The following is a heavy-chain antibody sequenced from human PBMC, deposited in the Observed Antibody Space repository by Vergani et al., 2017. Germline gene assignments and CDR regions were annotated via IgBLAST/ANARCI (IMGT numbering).Heavy chain of an antibody. CDR3: ARHLAYCGGDCYPYYYGMDV. D-gene: IGHD2-21*02. J-gene: IGHJ6*02. CDR2: IYYSGST. Sequence: QLQLQESVPGLVKPSETLSLTCTVSGGSISSSSYYWGWIRQSPGKGLEWIGSIYYSGSTYYNPSLKSRVTISVDTSKNQFSLKLSSVTAADTAVYYCARHLAYCGGDCYPYYYGMDVWGQGTTVTVSS. CDR1: GGSISSSSYY. V-gene: IGHV4-39*01.